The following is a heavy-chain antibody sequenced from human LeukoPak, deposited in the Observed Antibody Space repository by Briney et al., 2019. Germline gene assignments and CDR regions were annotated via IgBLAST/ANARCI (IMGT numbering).Heavy chain of an antibody. CDR1: GGSISSSSYY. Sequence: PSETLSLTCTVSGGSISSSSYYWGWLRQPPGTGLAWIGCIYYSGSTYYNPSLKSRVTISVDTSKNQFSLKLSSVTAADTAVYYCAREDVYDTAAGANDAFDIWGQGTMVTVSS. V-gene: IGHV4-39*02. CDR2: IYYSGST. D-gene: IGHD6-13*01. CDR3: AREDVYDTAAGANDAFDI. J-gene: IGHJ3*02.